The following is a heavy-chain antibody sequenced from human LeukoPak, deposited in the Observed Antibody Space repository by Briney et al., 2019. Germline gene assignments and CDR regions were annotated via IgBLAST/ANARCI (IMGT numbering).Heavy chain of an antibody. V-gene: IGHV3-48*03. CDR1: GFIFSSYE. Sequence: GGSLRLSCAASGFIFSSYEMNWVRQAPGKGLEWISYISSSSNTIYADSVKGRFTISRDNAKNSLYLQMSSLRAEDTAVYYCARGETGMDVWGQGTTVTVSS. D-gene: IGHD3-9*01. CDR2: ISSSSNTI. CDR3: ARGETGMDV. J-gene: IGHJ6*02.